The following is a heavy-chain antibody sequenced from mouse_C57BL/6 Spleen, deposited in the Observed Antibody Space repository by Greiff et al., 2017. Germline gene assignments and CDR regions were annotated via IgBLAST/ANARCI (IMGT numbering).Heavy chain of an antibody. CDR3: AKKGSYAMDY. J-gene: IGHJ4*01. CDR2: IWRGGST. Sequence: QVHVKQSGPGLVQPSQSLSITCTVSGFSLTSYGVHWVRQSPGKGLEWLGVIWRGGSTDYNAAFMSRLSITKDNSKSQVFFKMNSLEADDTAIYCGAKKGSYAMDYWGQGTSVTVSS. V-gene: IGHV2-5*01. CDR1: GFSLTSYG. D-gene: IGHD1-1*01.